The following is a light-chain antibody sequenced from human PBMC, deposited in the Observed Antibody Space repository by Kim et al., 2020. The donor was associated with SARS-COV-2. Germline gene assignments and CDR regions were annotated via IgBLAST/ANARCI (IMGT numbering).Light chain of an antibody. CDR1: SLRTYY. CDR2: GKT. CDR3: NSRDSSGTVV. V-gene: IGLV3-19*01. Sequence: VALGQTVRITCQGDSLRTYYASWYQQKPGRAPVVVIYGKTNRPSGIPDRFSGSSSGNAASLTITGAQVEDEADYYCNSRDSSGTVVFGGGTQLTVL. J-gene: IGLJ2*01.